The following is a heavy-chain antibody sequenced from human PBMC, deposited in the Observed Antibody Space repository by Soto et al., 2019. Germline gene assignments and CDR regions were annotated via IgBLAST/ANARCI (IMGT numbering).Heavy chain of an antibody. CDR1: GYTFTSYG. CDR2: ISAYNGNT. CDR3: ACGDPPFYYYYGMDV. J-gene: IGHJ6*02. V-gene: IGHV1-18*04. Sequence: ASVKVSFKASGYTFTSYGISWVRQAPGQGLEWMGWISAYNGNTNYAQKLQGRVTMTTDTSTSTAYMELRSLRSDDTAVYYCACGDPPFYYYYGMDVWGQGTTVTVSS. D-gene: IGHD7-27*01.